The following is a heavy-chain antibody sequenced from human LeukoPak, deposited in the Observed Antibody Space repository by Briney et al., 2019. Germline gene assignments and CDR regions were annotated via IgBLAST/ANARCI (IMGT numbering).Heavy chain of an antibody. V-gene: IGHV3-74*01. CDR1: GFSFSKYW. CDR3: TRDFVF. Sequence: GGSLRLSCAASGFSFSKYWMHWVRQTAGEGLVWVSRIKEDGTYTSSAASVKGRFTISRDNARNTVFLQMNSLRAEDTAVYYCTRDFVFWGQGTLVTASS. CDR2: IKEDGTYT. D-gene: IGHD3-3*01. J-gene: IGHJ4*02.